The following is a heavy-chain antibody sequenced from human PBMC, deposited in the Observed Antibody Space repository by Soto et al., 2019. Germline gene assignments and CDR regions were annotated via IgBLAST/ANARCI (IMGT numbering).Heavy chain of an antibody. J-gene: IGHJ6*02. CDR2: ISAYNGNT. CDR3: ASARGAYGMDV. CDR1: GDTFTSYG. V-gene: IGHV1-18*01. Sequence: QVQLSQSGAEVKKPGASVKVSCKASGDTFTSYGISWVRQAPGQGLEWMGWISAYNGNTNYAQKLQCRVTMTTDTSTSTAYMELGSLRSDDTAVYYCASARGAYGMDVWGQGTTVTVSS.